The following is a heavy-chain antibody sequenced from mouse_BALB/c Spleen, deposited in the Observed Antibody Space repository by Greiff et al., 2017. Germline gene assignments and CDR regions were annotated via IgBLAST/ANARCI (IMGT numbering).Heavy chain of an antibody. D-gene: IGHD3-1*01. CDR3: ARQLDFGYCAMDY. Sequence: EVKLMESGPGLVKPSQSLSLTCSVTGYSITSGYYWNWIRQFPGNKLEWMGYISYDGSNNYNPSLKNRISITRDTSKNQFFLKLNSVTTEDTATYYCARQLDFGYCAMDYWGQGTSVTVSS. V-gene: IGHV3-6*02. J-gene: IGHJ4*01. CDR1: GYSITSGYY. CDR2: ISYDGSN.